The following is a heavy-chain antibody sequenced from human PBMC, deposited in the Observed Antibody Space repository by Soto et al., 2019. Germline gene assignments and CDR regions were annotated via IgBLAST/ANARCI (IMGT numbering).Heavy chain of an antibody. J-gene: IGHJ5*02. CDR2: IYYSGST. D-gene: IGHD3-3*01. Sequence: SETLSLTCTVSGGSISSYYWSWIRQPPGKGLEWIGYIYYSGSTNYNPSLKSRVTISVDTSKNQFSLKLSSVTAADTAVYYCAREARITIFGVVTKPFDPWGQGTLVTVSS. CDR3: AREARITIFGVVTKPFDP. V-gene: IGHV4-59*12. CDR1: GGSISSYY.